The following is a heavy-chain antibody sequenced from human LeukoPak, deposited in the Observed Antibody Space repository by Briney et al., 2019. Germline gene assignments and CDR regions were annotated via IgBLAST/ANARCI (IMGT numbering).Heavy chain of an antibody. Sequence: PSETLSLTCTVSGGSISSYYWSWIRQHPGKGLEWIGYIYYSGSTYYNPSLKSRVTISVDTSKNQFSLKLSSVTAADTAVYYCARDSLGTGYWYFDLWGRGTLVTVSS. CDR1: GGSISSYY. CDR2: IYYSGST. J-gene: IGHJ2*01. CDR3: ARDSLGTGYWYFDL. D-gene: IGHD5-18*01. V-gene: IGHV4-59*06.